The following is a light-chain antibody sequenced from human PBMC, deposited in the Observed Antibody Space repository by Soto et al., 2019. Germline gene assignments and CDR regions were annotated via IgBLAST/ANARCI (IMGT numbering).Light chain of an antibody. Sequence: EIVLTQSPGTLSLSPGDGATLSCRASQSVSGNSLAWYQQKPGQAPRLLIYGASTRATGIPDKFRGSGSGTDFPLTISRLEPEASAVYYCQQYGSSPYTFGQGTKLEIK. V-gene: IGKV3-20*01. CDR2: GAS. J-gene: IGKJ2*01. CDR3: QQYGSSPYT. CDR1: QSVSGNS.